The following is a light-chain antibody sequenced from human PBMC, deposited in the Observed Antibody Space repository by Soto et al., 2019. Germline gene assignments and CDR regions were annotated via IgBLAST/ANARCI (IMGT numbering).Light chain of an antibody. CDR2: DAS. V-gene: IGKV3-11*01. CDR1: QSVGSD. J-gene: IGKJ2*01. CDR3: QQRINWPPMFT. Sequence: ERVMTQSPATLSVSPGERATLSCSASQSVGSDLAWYQQKPGQAPRLVIYDASNRATGIPPRFSGSGSGTDFTLTISSLEPEDFAVYYCQQRINWPPMFTFGQGTKVDIK.